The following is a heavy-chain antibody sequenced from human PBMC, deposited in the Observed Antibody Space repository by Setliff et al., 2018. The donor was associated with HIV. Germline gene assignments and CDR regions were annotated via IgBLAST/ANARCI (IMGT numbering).Heavy chain of an antibody. Sequence: LRLSCAASGFTFTSYSMNWVRQAPGKGLEWVSSISSTSSYIYYADSVKGRFTISRDNAKNSLYLQMNSLRAEDTAVYYCARGYCSSTSCYYYMDVWGKGTTVTVSS. D-gene: IGHD2-2*01. CDR2: ISSTSSYI. V-gene: IGHV3-21*01. J-gene: IGHJ6*03. CDR1: GFTFTSYS. CDR3: ARGYCSSTSCYYYMDV.